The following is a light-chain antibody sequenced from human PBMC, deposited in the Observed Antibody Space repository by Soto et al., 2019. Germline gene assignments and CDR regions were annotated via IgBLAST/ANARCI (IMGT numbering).Light chain of an antibody. V-gene: IGKV3-20*01. CDR3: QQYGSPPWA. Sequence: IVLTQSLGTLSLSPGERATLSCRASQSVGSNFLAWYQQKRGQAPRILIYAASKRASGIPDRFSGSGSGSDFTLTISRLEPEDFAVYYCQQYGSPPWAFGQGTRVEI. CDR2: AAS. CDR1: QSVGSNF. J-gene: IGKJ1*01.